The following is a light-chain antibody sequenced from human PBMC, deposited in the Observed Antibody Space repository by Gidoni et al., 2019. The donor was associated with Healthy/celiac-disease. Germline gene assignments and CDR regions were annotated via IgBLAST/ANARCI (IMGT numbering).Light chain of an antibody. J-gene: IGLJ3*02. CDR2: KDS. CDR1: SLPKQY. V-gene: IGLV3-25*03. Sequence: SYELTQPPSLSVSPGQTARITCSGDSLPKQYAYWYQQKPGQAPVLVIYKDSERPSGSPERFSGSSSRTTVTLTISGVQAEDEADYYCQSADSSGTYRVFGGGTKLTVL. CDR3: QSADSSGTYRV.